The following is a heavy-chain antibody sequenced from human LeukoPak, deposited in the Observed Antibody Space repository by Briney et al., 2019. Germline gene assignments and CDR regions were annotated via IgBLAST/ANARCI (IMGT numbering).Heavy chain of an antibody. J-gene: IGHJ4*02. D-gene: IGHD3-10*01. Sequence: GGSLRLSCAASGFTFSFYSMTWVRQAPGKGLEWVSSMSVSSGLIYYADSLKGRFTVSRDNAKNSLYLQMNSLRAEDTAVYYCAREFGGSASGAGYWGQGTLVTVSS. CDR3: AREFGGSASGAGY. CDR2: MSVSSGLI. V-gene: IGHV3-21*01. CDR1: GFTFSFYS.